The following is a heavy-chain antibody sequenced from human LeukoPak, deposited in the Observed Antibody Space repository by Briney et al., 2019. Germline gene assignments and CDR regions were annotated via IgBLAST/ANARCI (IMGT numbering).Heavy chain of an antibody. Sequence: ASVKVSCKASGYTFTGYYMHWVRQAPGQGLEWMGWINPNSGGTKYAQKFQGRVTMTRDTSISTAYMELSRLRSDDTAVHYCARGIVRATTSFDYWGQGALVTVSS. D-gene: IGHD1-26*01. CDR2: INPNSGGT. J-gene: IGHJ4*02. CDR3: ARGIVRATTSFDY. V-gene: IGHV1-2*02. CDR1: GYTFTGYY.